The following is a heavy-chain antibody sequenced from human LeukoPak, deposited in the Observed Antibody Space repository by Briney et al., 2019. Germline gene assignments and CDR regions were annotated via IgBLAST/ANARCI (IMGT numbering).Heavy chain of an antibody. Sequence: SETLSLTCAVYGGSFSGYYWSWIRQPPGKGLEWIGEINHSGSTNYNPSLKSRVTISVDTSKNQFSLKLSSVTAADTAVHYCARGKIADDSSGYYSDYWGQGTLVTVSS. D-gene: IGHD3-22*01. J-gene: IGHJ4*02. CDR1: GGSFSGYY. V-gene: IGHV4-34*01. CDR2: INHSGST. CDR3: ARGKIADDSSGYYSDY.